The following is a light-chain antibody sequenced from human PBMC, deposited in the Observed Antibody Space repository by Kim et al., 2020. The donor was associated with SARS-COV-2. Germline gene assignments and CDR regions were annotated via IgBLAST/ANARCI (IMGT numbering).Light chain of an antibody. CDR1: SSNIGSNT. V-gene: IGLV1-44*01. CDR2: NNA. J-gene: IGLJ2*01. CDR3: AAWDDRLSAVV. Sequence: GRRVPISCSGSSSNIGSNTVNWYQHLPGTAPKILIYNNALRPSGVPDRFSGSKCGTSASLAISGLQSDDEADYYCAAWDDRLSAVVFGGGTKVTVL.